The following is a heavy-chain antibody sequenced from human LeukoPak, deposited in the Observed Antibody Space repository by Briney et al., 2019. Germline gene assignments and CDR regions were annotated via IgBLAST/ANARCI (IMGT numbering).Heavy chain of an antibody. CDR2: ISGSGGST. D-gene: IGHD6-13*01. V-gene: IGHV3-23*01. J-gene: IGHJ4*02. CDR3: AKALIYSSSLRLTHFDY. Sequence: GGSLRLSCAASGFTFSSYAMSWVRQAPGKGLEWVSAISGSGGSTYYADSVKGRFTISRDNSKNTLYLQLNSLRAEDTAVYYCAKALIYSSSLRLTHFDYWGQGTLVTVSS. CDR1: GFTFSSYA.